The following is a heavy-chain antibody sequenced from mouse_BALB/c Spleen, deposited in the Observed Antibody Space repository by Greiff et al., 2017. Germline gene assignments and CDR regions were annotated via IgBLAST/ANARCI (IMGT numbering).Heavy chain of an antibody. J-gene: IGHJ4*01. D-gene: IGHD2-4*01. Sequence: SGAELVKPGASVKLSCTASGFNIKDTYMHWVKQKPGQGLEWIGWIYPGSGTTKYNEKFKGQATLTVDTSSSTAYIQLSSLTSEDTAVYFCARRDYDYAMDYWGQGTSVTVSS. CDR2: IYPGSGTT. V-gene: IGHV1-84*02. CDR1: GFNIKDTY. CDR3: ARRDYDYAMDY.